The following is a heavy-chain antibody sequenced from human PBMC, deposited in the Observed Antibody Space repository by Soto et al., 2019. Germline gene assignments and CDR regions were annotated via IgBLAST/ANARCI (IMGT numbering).Heavy chain of an antibody. Sequence: ASVKVSCKASGYTFTSLDINWVRQATGQGPEWMGWMSPNSGNTGYAQKFQGRVTMTRDTSIGTAYMELTSLTSEDTGVYHCARGVAAGYDYWGQGTLVTVSS. CDR2: MSPNSGNT. D-gene: IGHD6-13*01. CDR3: ARGVAAGYDY. CDR1: GYTFTSLD. V-gene: IGHV1-8*01. J-gene: IGHJ4*02.